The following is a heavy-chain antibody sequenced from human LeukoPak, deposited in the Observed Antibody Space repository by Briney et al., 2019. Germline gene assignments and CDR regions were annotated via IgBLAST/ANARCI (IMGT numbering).Heavy chain of an antibody. J-gene: IGHJ4*02. CDR2: ISSSSSTI. CDR3: AREQDLVY. V-gene: IGHV3-48*01. CDR1: GFTFSSYS. Sequence: GGSLRLPCAASGFTFSSYSMNWVRQAPGKGLEWVSYISSSSSTIYYADSVKGRFTISRDNAKNSLYLQMNSLRAEDTAVYYCAREQDLVYWGQGTLVTVSS.